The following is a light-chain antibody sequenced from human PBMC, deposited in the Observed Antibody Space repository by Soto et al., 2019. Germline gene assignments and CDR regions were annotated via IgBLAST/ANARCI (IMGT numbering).Light chain of an antibody. CDR1: SSDVGKYSY. CDR2: DVS. J-gene: IGLJ2*01. Sequence: QSVLTQPASVSGSPGQSITISCTGTSSDVGKYSYVSWYQQHPGKAPKLMIYDVSKRPSGVPDRFSGSKSGNTASLTISGLQAEDEADYYCCSYAGSYTFEVVFGGGTKLTVL. CDR3: CSYAGSYTFEVV. V-gene: IGLV2-11*01.